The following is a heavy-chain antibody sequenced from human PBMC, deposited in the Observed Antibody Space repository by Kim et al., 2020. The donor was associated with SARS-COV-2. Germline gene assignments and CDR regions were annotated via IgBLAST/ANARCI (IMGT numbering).Heavy chain of an antibody. V-gene: IGHV3-73*01. D-gene: IGHD6-19*01. CDR3: TRAGTSGSLES. CDR2: IRTKPKNYAT. Sequence: GGSLRLSCAASGFTFSGSAMHWVRQSSAKGLEWVGRIRTKPKNYATIYAPSVHSRFTISRDDSKNTTYLQMNSRKTDDTAEYYCTRAGTSGSLESWGQGTLVTVSS. CDR1: GFTFSGSA. J-gene: IGHJ5*01.